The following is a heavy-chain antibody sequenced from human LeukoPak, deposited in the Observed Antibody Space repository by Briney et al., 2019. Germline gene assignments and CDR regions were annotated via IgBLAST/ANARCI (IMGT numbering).Heavy chain of an antibody. Sequence: GGSLRLSCAASGFTFSSYAMHWVRQAPGKGLEWVAVISYDGSNKYYADSVKGRFTISRDNSKNTLYLQMNSLRAEDTAVYYCARDPYNWNDVYFDYWGQGTLVTVSS. CDR1: GFTFSSYA. D-gene: IGHD1-20*01. V-gene: IGHV3-30-3*01. CDR2: ISYDGSNK. CDR3: ARDPYNWNDVYFDY. J-gene: IGHJ4*02.